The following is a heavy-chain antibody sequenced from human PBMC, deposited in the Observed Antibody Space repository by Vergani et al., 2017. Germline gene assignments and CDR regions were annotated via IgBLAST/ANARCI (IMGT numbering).Heavy chain of an antibody. D-gene: IGHD6-19*01. CDR1: GFTFSTYA. Sequence: EVQLLESGGGLVQPGGSLRLSCAASGFTFSTYAMSWVRQAPGKGLEWVSAITGSGDSAYYADSVKGRFTISRDNSKNTLCLQMNSLRAEDTAVYYCAKDDAVAGGYLDSWGQGTLVTVSS. CDR3: AKDDAVAGGYLDS. CDR2: ITGSGDSA. J-gene: IGHJ4*02. V-gene: IGHV3-23*01.